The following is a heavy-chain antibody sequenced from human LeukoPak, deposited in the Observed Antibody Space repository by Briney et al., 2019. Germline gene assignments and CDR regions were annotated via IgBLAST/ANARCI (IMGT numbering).Heavy chain of an antibody. Sequence: ESGPTLVKPTETLALTCTVSGFSLSNARMGVSWIRQPPGKALEWLAHIFSNDEKSYSTSLKSRLTISKDTSKSQVVLTMTNMDPVDTATYYCARIEMYYDFWSGPAALDYWGQGTLVTVSS. J-gene: IGHJ4*02. CDR3: ARIEMYYDFWSGPAALDY. CDR1: GFSLSNARMG. CDR2: IFSNDEK. V-gene: IGHV2-26*01. D-gene: IGHD3-3*01.